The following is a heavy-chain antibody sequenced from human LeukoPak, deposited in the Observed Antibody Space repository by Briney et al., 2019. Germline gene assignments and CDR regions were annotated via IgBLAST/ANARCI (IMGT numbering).Heavy chain of an antibody. CDR2: ISGVGSIK. CDR1: KFTFSHYG. CDR3: VKEYHSRGFGAYFDY. V-gene: IGHV3-30*18. D-gene: IGHD3-3*01. Sequence: PGGSLRLSCSASKFTFSHYGMQWVRQAPGKGLEWVAVISGVGSIKIYADSVKGRFTLSRDNSINTVDLQMNSLRAEDTAVYYCVKEYHSRGFGAYFDYWGQGTLVTVSS. J-gene: IGHJ4*02.